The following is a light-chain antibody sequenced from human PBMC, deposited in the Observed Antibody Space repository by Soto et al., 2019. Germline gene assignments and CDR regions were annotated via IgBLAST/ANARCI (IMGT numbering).Light chain of an antibody. V-gene: IGKV4-1*01. CDR3: QQYYSTPLT. Sequence: DILLTPSPYSLSVSLGERATINCKSSQSVLYSSNNKNYLAWYQQKPGQPPRLLIYWASTRESGVPDRFSGSGSGTDFTLTISSLQAEDVAVYYCQQYYSTPLTFGGGTNVDIK. CDR2: WAS. CDR1: QSVLYSSNNKNY. J-gene: IGKJ4*01.